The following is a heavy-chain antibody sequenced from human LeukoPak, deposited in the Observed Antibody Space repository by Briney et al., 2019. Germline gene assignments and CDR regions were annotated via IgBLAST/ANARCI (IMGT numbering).Heavy chain of an antibody. CDR3: ARAVAAHNYYYYYYMDV. Sequence: PSETLSLTCTVSGGSISSYHWSWIRQPPGKGLEWIGYIYYSESTNYNPSLKSRVTISVDTSKNQFSLKLSSVTAADTAVYYCARAVAAHNYYYYYYMDVWGKGTTVTVSS. CDR1: GGSISSYH. D-gene: IGHD2-15*01. J-gene: IGHJ6*03. V-gene: IGHV4-59*01. CDR2: IYYSEST.